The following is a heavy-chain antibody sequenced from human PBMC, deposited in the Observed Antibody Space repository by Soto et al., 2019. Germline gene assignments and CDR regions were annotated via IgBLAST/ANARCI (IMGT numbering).Heavy chain of an antibody. Sequence: GGSLRLSCAASGFTFSTYAMSWVRQAPGMGLEWVSGISGSGGRTYYADSVKGRFTISRDTSKNTLYLQMNSLRAEDTAVYYCAKMNDFWSGYYPAYYFDYWGPGALVTVSS. V-gene: IGHV3-23*01. D-gene: IGHD3-3*01. J-gene: IGHJ4*02. CDR2: ISGSGGRT. CDR3: AKMNDFWSGYYPAYYFDY. CDR1: GFTFSTYA.